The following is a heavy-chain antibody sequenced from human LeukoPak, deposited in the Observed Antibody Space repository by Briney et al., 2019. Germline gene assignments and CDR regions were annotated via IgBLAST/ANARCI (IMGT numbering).Heavy chain of an antibody. V-gene: IGHV3-23*01. J-gene: IGHJ6*03. D-gene: IGHD2-2*01. CDR3: AKEVVVPAAIRYYYYYYYMDV. Sequence: PGGSLRLSCAASGFTFSSYAMSWVRQAPGKGLEWVSAISGSGGSTYYADSVEGRFTISRDNSKNTLYLQMNSLRAEDTAVYYCAKEVVVPAAIRYYYYYYYMDVWGKGTTVTVSS. CDR2: ISGSGGST. CDR1: GFTFSSYA.